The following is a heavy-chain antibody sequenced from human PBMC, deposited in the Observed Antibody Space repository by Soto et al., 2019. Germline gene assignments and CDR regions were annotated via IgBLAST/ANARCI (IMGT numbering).Heavy chain of an antibody. CDR2: IYYSGST. D-gene: IGHD3-22*01. J-gene: IGHJ4*02. CDR3: ARGPYYDSSGYHTQ. Sequence: SETLSLTCTVSGGSISSGDYYWSWIRQPPGKGLEWIGYIYYSGSTYYNPSLKSRVTISVDTSKNQFSLKLSSVTAADTAVYFCARGPYYDSSGYHTQWGQGTLVTVSS. CDR1: GGSISSGDYY. V-gene: IGHV4-30-4*01.